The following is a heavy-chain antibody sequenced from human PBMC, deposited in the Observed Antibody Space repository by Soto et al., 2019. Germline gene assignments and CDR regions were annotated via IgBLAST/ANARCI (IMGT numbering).Heavy chain of an antibody. CDR1: VFTFSSYA. Sequence: GGSLRLSCASSVFTFSSYAMSCVRQAPGKGLEWVSAISGTGSRTYHADSVKGRFTISRDNSRNRLYLQMNSLRAEDTAVYYCEKDTKIFGVVTLDYWGQLTLVTVXS. CDR3: EKDTKIFGVVTLDY. CDR2: ISGTGSRT. V-gene: IGHV3-23*01. D-gene: IGHD3-3*01. J-gene: IGHJ4*02.